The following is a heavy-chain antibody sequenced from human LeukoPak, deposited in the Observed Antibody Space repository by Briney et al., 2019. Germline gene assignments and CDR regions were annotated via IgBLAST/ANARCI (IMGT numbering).Heavy chain of an antibody. J-gene: IGHJ6*02. D-gene: IGHD3-16*01. CDR3: AREPGGGEGGYYYYGMDV. CDR1: GFTVSSNY. CDR2: ISSSSSYI. V-gene: IGHV3-21*01. Sequence: PGGSLRLSCAASGFTVSSNYMNWVRQAPGKGLEWVSSISSSSSYIYYADSVKGRFTISRDNAKNSLYLQMNSLRAEDTAVYYCAREPGGGEGGYYYYGMDVWGQGTTVTVSS.